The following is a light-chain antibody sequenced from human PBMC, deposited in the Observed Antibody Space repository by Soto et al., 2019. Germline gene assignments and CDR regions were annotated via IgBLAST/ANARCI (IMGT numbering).Light chain of an antibody. CDR1: QSVLYSSKNKNY. V-gene: IGKV4-1*01. CDR2: WAS. CDR3: QQYYSTQIT. Sequence: DIVMTQSPDSLAVSLGERATINCKSSQSVLYSSKNKNYLSWYQQKPGQPPKLLIYWASTRESGVPDRFSGSGSGTDFTLTISSLQAEDVAVYYCQQYYSTQITFGPGTKVDIK. J-gene: IGKJ3*01.